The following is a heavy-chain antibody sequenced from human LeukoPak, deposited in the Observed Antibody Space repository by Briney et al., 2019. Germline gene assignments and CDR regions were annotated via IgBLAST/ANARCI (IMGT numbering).Heavy chain of an antibody. J-gene: IGHJ5*02. D-gene: IGHD3-22*01. Sequence: KPSETLSLTCTVSGGSISSGGYYWSWIRQHPGKGLEWIGYIYYSGSTYFNPSLKSRVTISADTSKNQFSLKLSSVTAADTAVYYCARGELVCYDSSGYPYNWFDPWGQGTLVTVSS. CDR3: ARGELVCYDSSGYPYNWFDP. CDR2: IYYSGST. CDR1: GGSISSGGYY. V-gene: IGHV4-31*03.